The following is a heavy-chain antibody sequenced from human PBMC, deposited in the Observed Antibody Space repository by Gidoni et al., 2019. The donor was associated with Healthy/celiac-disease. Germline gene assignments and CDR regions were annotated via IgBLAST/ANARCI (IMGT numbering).Heavy chain of an antibody. CDR3: ARTQPYDFWSGYFPGYYMDV. J-gene: IGHJ6*03. CDR2: ISYDGSNK. CDR1: GFPFSRYA. D-gene: IGHD3-3*01. V-gene: IGHV3-30*04. Sequence: QVQLVEAGGGVVQPGRSLSLPCAASGFPFSRYAMHWVRKAPGQGLEWVAVISYDGSNKYYADSVKGRFTISRDNSKNTLYLQMNSLRAEDTAVYYCARTQPYDFWSGYFPGYYMDVWGKGTTVTVSS.